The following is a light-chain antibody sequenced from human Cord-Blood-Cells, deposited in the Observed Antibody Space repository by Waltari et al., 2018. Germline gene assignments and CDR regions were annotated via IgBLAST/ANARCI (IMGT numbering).Light chain of an antibody. Sequence: SYVLTQPPSVSVAPGKTARITCGGNNIGRKSVHWYQQKPGQAPVLVIYYDSDRPSGIPERFSGSNSGNTATLTISRVEAGDEADYYCQVCDSSSDHQVFGGGTKLTVL. V-gene: IGLV3-21*04. CDR3: QVCDSSSDHQV. J-gene: IGLJ3*02. CDR2: YDS. CDR1: NIGRKS.